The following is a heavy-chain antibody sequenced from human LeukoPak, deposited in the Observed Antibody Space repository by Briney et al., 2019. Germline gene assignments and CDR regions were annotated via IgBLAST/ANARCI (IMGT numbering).Heavy chain of an antibody. D-gene: IGHD2-2*01. V-gene: IGHV3-53*01. Sequence: PGGSLRLSCAASGFTVSSNYMSWVRQAPGKGLEWVSVIYSGGSTYYADSVKGRFTISRDNSKNTLYLQMNSLRAEDTAVYYCARGGYQPLLYFDYWGQGTLVTVSS. CDR3: ARGGYQPLLYFDY. J-gene: IGHJ4*02. CDR2: IYSGGST. CDR1: GFTVSSNY.